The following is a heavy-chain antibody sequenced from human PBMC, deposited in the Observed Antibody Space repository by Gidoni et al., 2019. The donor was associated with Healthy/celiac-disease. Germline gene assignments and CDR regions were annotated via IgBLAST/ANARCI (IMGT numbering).Heavy chain of an antibody. V-gene: IGHV4-4*07. CDR2: IYTSGST. CDR3: ARGNYDFWSGYPQSTNWFDP. D-gene: IGHD3-3*01. J-gene: IGHJ5*02. Sequence: QVQLQDSGPGLSKPSETLYLTCLVSGGLISSYYCTWIRQPAGKGLECFGRIYTSGSTNNHPALKSRVTMSVGTSKSQFPLKLGSVTAADTAVYYCARGNYDFWSGYPQSTNWFDPWGQGTLVTVSS. CDR1: GGLISSYY.